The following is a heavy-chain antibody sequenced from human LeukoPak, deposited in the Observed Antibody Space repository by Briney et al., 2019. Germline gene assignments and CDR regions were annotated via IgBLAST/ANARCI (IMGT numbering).Heavy chain of an antibody. J-gene: IGHJ4*02. Sequence: ASVKVSCKASGYTFTSYYMHWVRQAPGQGLEWMGIINPSGGSTSYAQKFQGRVTMTRDMSTSTVYMELSSLRSEDTAVYYCTRQGGSYYAGYWGQGTLVTVSS. V-gene: IGHV1-46*01. D-gene: IGHD1-26*01. CDR1: GYTFTSYY. CDR2: INPSGGST. CDR3: TRQGGSYYAGY.